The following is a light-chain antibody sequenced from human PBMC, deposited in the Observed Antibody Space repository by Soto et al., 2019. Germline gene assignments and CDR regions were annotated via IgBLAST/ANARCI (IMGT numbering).Light chain of an antibody. V-gene: IGKV3-11*01. CDR3: QQRSNWPPVST. CDR1: QSFSSY. Sequence: EIVLTQSPATLSLSPGERATLSCRASQSFSSYLAWYQQKPGQAPRLLIYDASKRAAGIPARFSGRGSGTDFTLTIISLEPEDFAVYYCQQRSNWPPVSTFGQGTRLEIK. CDR2: DAS. J-gene: IGKJ5*01.